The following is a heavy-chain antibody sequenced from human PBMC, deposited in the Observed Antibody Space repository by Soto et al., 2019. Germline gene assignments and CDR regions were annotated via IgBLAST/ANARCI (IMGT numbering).Heavy chain of an antibody. CDR3: ARDLPTVYFYDSSGYYADFDY. CDR2: ISAYNGNT. J-gene: IGHJ4*02. CDR1: GYTFTTYG. Sequence: ASVKVSCKASGYTFTTYGISWVRQAPGQGLEWMGWISAYNGNTNYAQKLQGRVTMTTDTSTSTAYMELRSLRSDDTAVYYCARDLPTVYFYDSSGYYADFDYWGQGTLVTVSS. D-gene: IGHD3-22*01. V-gene: IGHV1-18*01.